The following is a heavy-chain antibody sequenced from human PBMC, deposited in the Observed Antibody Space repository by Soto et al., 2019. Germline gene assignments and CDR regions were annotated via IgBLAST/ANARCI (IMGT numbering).Heavy chain of an antibody. CDR3: ARAVREQQLVRLYYFDY. Sequence: ASVKVSCKASGYTFTSYYMHWVRQAPGQGLEWMGIINPSGGSTSYAQKFQGRVTMTRDTSTSTVYMELSSLRSEDTAVYYCARAVREQQLVRLYYFDYWGRGTLVTVSS. J-gene: IGHJ4*02. CDR2: INPSGGST. D-gene: IGHD6-13*01. CDR1: GYTFTSYY. V-gene: IGHV1-46*01.